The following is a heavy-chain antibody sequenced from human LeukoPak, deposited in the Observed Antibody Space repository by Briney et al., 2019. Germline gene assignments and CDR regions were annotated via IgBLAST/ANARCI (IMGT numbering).Heavy chain of an antibody. CDR2: IYPGDSDT. J-gene: IGHJ3*02. CDR1: GYSFTSYW. D-gene: IGHD5-18*01. Sequence: GESLKISCKGSGYSFTSYWIGWVRQMPGKGLEWMGIIYPGDSDTRYSPSFQGQVTISADKSISTAYLQWSSLKASDTAMYYCAGTSESYSLNDVWAFDIWGQGTMVTVSS. V-gene: IGHV5-51*01. CDR3: AGTSESYSLNDVWAFDI.